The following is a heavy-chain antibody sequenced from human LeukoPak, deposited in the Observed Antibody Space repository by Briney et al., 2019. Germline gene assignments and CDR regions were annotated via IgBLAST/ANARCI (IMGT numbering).Heavy chain of an antibody. CDR2: FDPEDGET. Sequence: ASVKVSCKVSGFTLTELSMHWVRQAPGKGFEWVGGFDPEDGETIYAQKFQGRVTMTEDTSTDTAYMELSSLRSEDTAVYYCATVVFARYDTPGYYFDYWGQGTLVTVSS. V-gene: IGHV1-24*01. J-gene: IGHJ4*02. D-gene: IGHD3-22*01. CDR1: GFTLTELS. CDR3: ATVVFARYDTPGYYFDY.